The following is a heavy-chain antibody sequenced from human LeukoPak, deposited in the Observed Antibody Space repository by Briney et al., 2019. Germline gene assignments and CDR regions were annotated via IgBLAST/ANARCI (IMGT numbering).Heavy chain of an antibody. CDR2: INPNSGGT. J-gene: IGHJ2*01. D-gene: IGHD2-2*01. CDR3: ARGDIVVVPADL. Sequence: ASVKVSCKASGYTFTGYYMHWVRQAPGQGLEWMGWINPNSGGTNYAQKFQGRVTMTRDTSTSTAYMELRSLRSDDTAVYYCARGDIVVVPADLWGRGTLVTVSS. CDR1: GYTFTGYY. V-gene: IGHV1-2*02.